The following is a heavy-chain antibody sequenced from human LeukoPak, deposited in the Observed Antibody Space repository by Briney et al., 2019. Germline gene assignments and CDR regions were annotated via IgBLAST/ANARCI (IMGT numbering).Heavy chain of an antibody. CDR2: ITSGSSPI. V-gene: IGHV3-48*01. Sequence: GGSLRLSCAASGFTFRSYSMNWVRQAPGKGLEWISYITSGSSPIYYAGSVKGRFTISRDNAKNTLFLHMNNLRVEDTAVYYCVRDANYYFDFWGQGTLVTVSS. D-gene: IGHD1-7*01. CDR3: VRDANYYFDF. J-gene: IGHJ4*02. CDR1: GFTFRSYS.